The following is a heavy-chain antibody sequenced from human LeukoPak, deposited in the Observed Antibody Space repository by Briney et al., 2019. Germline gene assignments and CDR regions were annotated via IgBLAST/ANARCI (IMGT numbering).Heavy chain of an antibody. J-gene: IGHJ6*02. CDR3: ATDSPTTMVRGVIPLVGMDV. CDR1: GYTLTELS. D-gene: IGHD3-10*01. CDR2: FDPEDGET. Sequence: ASVKVSCKVSGYTLTELSMHWVRQAPGKGLEWMGGFDPEDGETIYAQKFQGRVTMTEDTSTDTAYMELSSLRSEDTAVYYCATDSPTTMVRGVIPLVGMDVWGQGTTVTVSS. V-gene: IGHV1-24*01.